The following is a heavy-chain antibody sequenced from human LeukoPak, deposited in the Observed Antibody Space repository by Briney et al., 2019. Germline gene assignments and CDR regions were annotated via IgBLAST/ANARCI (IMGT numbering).Heavy chain of an antibody. CDR2: MHPNSGDT. V-gene: IGHV1-8*01. D-gene: IGHD1-14*01. CDR3: TRGPRNDP. Sequence: ASVKVSCKTFVYTFSTYAINWVRQAAGQGLGWMGWMHPNSGDTDYEQKFQGRVTMTRDAYINTVYMELSSLRSEDTAVYYCTRGPRNDPWGQGALVGVSS. J-gene: IGHJ5*02. CDR1: VYTFSTYA.